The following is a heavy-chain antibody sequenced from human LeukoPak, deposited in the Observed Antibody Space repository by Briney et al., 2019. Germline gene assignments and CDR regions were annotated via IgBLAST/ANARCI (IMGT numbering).Heavy chain of an antibody. CDR1: GFTFDDDG. CDR2: INWNGGST. V-gene: IGHV3-20*04. Sequence: GGSLRLSCAASGFTFDDDGMSSVRQAPGKGLEWVSGINWNGGSTGYADSVKGRFTISRDNAKNSLYLQMNSLRAEDTALYYCARDLLHSYGSFDYWGQGTLVTVSS. D-gene: IGHD5-18*01. CDR3: ARDLLHSYGSFDY. J-gene: IGHJ4*02.